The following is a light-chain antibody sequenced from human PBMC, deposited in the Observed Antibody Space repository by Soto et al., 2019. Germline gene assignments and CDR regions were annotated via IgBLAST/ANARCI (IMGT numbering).Light chain of an antibody. CDR3: QSYDSSLSGYV. V-gene: IGLV1-40*01. CDR2: ENN. J-gene: IGLJ1*01. CDR1: SSNIGAGYE. Sequence: QSVLTQPPSVSAAPGQRVTISCTGSSSNIGAGYEAHWYQQVPGTAPKLLIYENNNRPSGVPDRFSGSKSGTSASLAITGLQPEDEAEYYCQSYDSSLSGYVFGTGTKLTVL.